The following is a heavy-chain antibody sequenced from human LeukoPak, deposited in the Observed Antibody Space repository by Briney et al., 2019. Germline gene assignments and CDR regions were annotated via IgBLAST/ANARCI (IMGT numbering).Heavy chain of an antibody. CDR3: TREDGLINFDY. CDR2: IKPNSGGT. J-gene: IGHJ4*02. Sequence: GASVKVSCTAPGYTFSGSFMHWVRQAPGQGLEWMGWIKPNSGGTNYAQKFQGRVTMTRDTSISTAYMELSRLRSDDTAVYYCTREDGLINFDYWGQGTLVTVSS. V-gene: IGHV1-2*02. D-gene: IGHD5-24*01. CDR1: GYTFSGSF.